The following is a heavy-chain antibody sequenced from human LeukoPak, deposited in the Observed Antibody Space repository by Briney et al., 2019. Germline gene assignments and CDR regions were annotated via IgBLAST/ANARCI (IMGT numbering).Heavy chain of an antibody. V-gene: IGHV3-23*01. CDR2: LSGSGGST. D-gene: IGHD3-9*01. CDR3: ARDYMGYDILTEWGY. Sequence: GGSLRLSCAASGFPFSSYAMRWVRQAPGKGLEWVSALSGSGGSTYYADSVKGRFIISRDNSKNTLYLQMNSLRAEDTAVYYCARDYMGYDILTEWGYWGQGTLVTVSS. J-gene: IGHJ4*02. CDR1: GFPFSSYA.